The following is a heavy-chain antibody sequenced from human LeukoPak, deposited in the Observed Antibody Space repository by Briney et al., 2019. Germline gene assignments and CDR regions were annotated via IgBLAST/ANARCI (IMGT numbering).Heavy chain of an antibody. V-gene: IGHV1-69*04. CDR1: GGTFSSYA. CDR2: IIPILGIA. CDR3: ARLQTGGVMSY. D-gene: IGHD3-16*01. Sequence: ASVKVSCKASGGTFSSYAISWVRQAPGQGLEWMGRIIPILGIANYAQKFQGRVTITADKSTSTAYMELSSLRSEDTAVYYCARLQTGGVMSYWGQGTLVTVSS. J-gene: IGHJ4*02.